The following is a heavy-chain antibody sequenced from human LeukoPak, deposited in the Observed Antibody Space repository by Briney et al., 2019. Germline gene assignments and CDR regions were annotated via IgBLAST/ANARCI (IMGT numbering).Heavy chain of an antibody. CDR1: GFTFSSYA. CDR3: AKELAPGYGDLIVFDY. V-gene: IGHV3-23*01. CDR2: ISGSGGST. J-gene: IGHJ4*02. Sequence: GGSLRLSCAASGFTFSSYAMSWVRQAPGKGLEWVSAISGSGGSTYYADSVKGRFTISRDNSKNTLCLQMNSLRAEDTAVYYCAKELAPGYGDLIVFDYWGQGTLVTVSS. D-gene: IGHD4-17*01.